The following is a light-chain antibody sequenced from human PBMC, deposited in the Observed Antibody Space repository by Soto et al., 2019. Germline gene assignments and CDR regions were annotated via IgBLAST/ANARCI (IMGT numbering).Light chain of an antibody. CDR2: STN. Sequence: QTVVTQETSLSVSPGGTVTLTCGLSSGSISANYYPSWYQRAPGQSPRTLIYSTNIRSSGVPDRFSGSILGNKAALTITGAQADDESDYYCVLFMGNGIGVFGGGTKLTVL. J-gene: IGLJ3*02. CDR3: VLFMGNGIGV. CDR1: SGSISANYY. V-gene: IGLV8-61*01.